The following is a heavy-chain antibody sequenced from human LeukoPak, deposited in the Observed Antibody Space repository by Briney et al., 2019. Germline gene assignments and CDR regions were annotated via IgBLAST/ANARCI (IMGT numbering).Heavy chain of an antibody. D-gene: IGHD5-18*01. Sequence: GGSLRLSCAASGFTFSSYSMNWVRQAPGKGLEWVSSISSSSSYIYYADSVKGRFTISRDNAKNSLYLQMNSLRAEDTAVYYCARDWREYTAMAVRDDYWGQGTLVTVSS. J-gene: IGHJ4*02. CDR3: ARDWREYTAMAVRDDY. CDR1: GFTFSSYS. V-gene: IGHV3-21*01. CDR2: ISSSSSYI.